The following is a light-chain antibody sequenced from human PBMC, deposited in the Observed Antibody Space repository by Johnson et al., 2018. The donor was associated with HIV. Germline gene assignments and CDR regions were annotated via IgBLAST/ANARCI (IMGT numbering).Light chain of an antibody. CDR3: GTWDSSLSASYA. Sequence: SVLTQPPSVSAAPGQKVTISCSGSTSSIGDNYVSWYQHLPGTAPKLLIYENNKRPSGIPDRFSGSKSGTSATLGITGLQTGDEADYYCGTWDSSLSASYAFGTGTKVT. CDR1: TSSIGDNY. CDR2: ENN. J-gene: IGLJ1*01. V-gene: IGLV1-51*02.